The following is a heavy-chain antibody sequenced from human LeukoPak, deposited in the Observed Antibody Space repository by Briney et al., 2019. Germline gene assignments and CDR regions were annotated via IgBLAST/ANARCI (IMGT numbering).Heavy chain of an antibody. Sequence: GWSLRLSCAAYGFTFSSYSMNWVRQAPGKGREWVSSISSSSSYIYYADSVKGRFTISRDNAKNSLYLQMNRLRAEEPAVYYCARDQDYGRPDWGQGTLVTVSS. V-gene: IGHV3-21*01. CDR1: GFTFSSYS. J-gene: IGHJ4*02. CDR3: ARDQDYGRPD. CDR2: ISSSSSYI. D-gene: IGHD4-17*01.